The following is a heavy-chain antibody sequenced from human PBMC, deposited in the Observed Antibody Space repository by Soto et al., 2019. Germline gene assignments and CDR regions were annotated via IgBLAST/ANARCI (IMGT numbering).Heavy chain of an antibody. CDR2: INAGNGNT. CDR3: ATDASMGYGSSSSPGDWFDP. Sequence: ASVKVSCKASGYTFTSYAMHWVRQAPGQRLEWMGWINAGNGNTKYSQKFQGRVTITRDTSASTAYMELNSVTPEDTAVYYCATDASMGYGSSSSPGDWFDPWGQGTLVTVSS. D-gene: IGHD6-6*01. V-gene: IGHV1-3*01. CDR1: GYTFTSYA. J-gene: IGHJ5*02.